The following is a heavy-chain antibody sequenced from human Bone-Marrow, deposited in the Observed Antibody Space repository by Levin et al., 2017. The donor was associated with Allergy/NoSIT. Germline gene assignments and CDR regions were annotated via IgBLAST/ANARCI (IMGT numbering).Heavy chain of an antibody. J-gene: IGHJ6*02. D-gene: IGHD3-10*01. CDR3: AKEDYYGSGSYPPLFYYYYYGMDV. V-gene: IGHV3-30*18. CDR2: ISYDGSNK. CDR1: GFTFSSYG. Sequence: GGSLRLSCAASGFTFSSYGMHWVRQAPGKGLEWVAVISYDGSNKYYADSVKGRFTISRDNSKNTLYLQMNSLRAEDTAVYYCAKEDYYGSGSYPPLFYYYYYGMDVWGQGTTVTVSS.